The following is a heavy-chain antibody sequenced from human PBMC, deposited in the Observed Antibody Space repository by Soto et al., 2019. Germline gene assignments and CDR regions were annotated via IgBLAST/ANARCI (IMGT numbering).Heavy chain of an antibody. V-gene: IGHV3-23*01. Sequence: GFLRLSCAASGFTFDSYMMSWVRQAPGKGLEWVSSISDKSGNTHYIDSVKGRFTISRDNSKSTLYLQMSSLRAEDTAVYYCAKDLRPSGDSRDLDLWGRGTLVPVSS. D-gene: IGHD4-17*01. J-gene: IGHJ2*01. CDR3: AKDLRPSGDSRDLDL. CDR1: GFTFDSYM. CDR2: ISDKSGNT.